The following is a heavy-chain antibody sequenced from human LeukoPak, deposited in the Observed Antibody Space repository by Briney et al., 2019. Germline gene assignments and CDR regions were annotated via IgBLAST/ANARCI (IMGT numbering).Heavy chain of an antibody. Sequence: ASVKVSCKASGYTFTGYYMHWVRQAPGQGFEWMGWINPNRGGRNYAQKFQGRVTMTRDTSISTAYMELSRLRSDDTAVYYCAREGYCSSTSCYPARKGWFDPGGQGTLVTVSS. CDR3: AREGYCSSTSCYPARKGWFDP. CDR2: INPNRGGR. J-gene: IGHJ5*02. D-gene: IGHD2-2*01. V-gene: IGHV1-2*02. CDR1: GYTFTGYY.